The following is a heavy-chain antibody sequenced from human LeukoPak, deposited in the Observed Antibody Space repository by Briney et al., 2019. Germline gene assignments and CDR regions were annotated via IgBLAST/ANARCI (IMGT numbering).Heavy chain of an antibody. V-gene: IGHV4-38-2*02. CDR3: AREQLLWFGELSPTDY. J-gene: IGHJ4*02. CDR1: GYSISSGYY. CDR2: IYHSGST. Sequence: SETLSLTCAVSGYSISSGYYWGWIRQPPGKGLEWIGSIYHSGSTYYNSSLKSRVTISVDTSKNQFSLKLSSVTAADTAVYYCAREQLLWFGELSPTDYWGQGTLVTVSS. D-gene: IGHD3-10*01.